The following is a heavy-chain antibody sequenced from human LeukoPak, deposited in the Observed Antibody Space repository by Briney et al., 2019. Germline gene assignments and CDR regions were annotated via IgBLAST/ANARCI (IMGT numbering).Heavy chain of an antibody. Sequence: SETLSLTCAVYGGSFSGYYWSWIRQPPGKGLEWIGEINHSGSTNYNPSLKSRVTISVDTSKNQFSLKLSSVTAADTAVYYCARAGPLYYDFWSGYSNYYYYYMDVWGKGTTVTVSS. V-gene: IGHV4-34*01. CDR1: GGSFSGYY. J-gene: IGHJ6*03. CDR2: INHSGST. CDR3: ARAGPLYYDFWSGYSNYYYYYMDV. D-gene: IGHD3-3*01.